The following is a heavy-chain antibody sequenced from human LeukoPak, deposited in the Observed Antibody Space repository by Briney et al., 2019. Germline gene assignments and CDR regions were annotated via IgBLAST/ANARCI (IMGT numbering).Heavy chain of an antibody. CDR3: ARAAAGTTGYYFDY. V-gene: IGHV4-61*01. D-gene: IGHD1-1*01. Sequence: SETLSLTCTVSGGSVSSGSYYWSWIRQPPVKGLEWIGYIYYSGSTNYNPSLKSRVTISVDTSKNQFSLKLSSVTAADTAVYYCARAAAGTTGYYFDYWGQGTLVTVSS. CDR2: IYYSGST. CDR1: GGSVSSGSYY. J-gene: IGHJ4*02.